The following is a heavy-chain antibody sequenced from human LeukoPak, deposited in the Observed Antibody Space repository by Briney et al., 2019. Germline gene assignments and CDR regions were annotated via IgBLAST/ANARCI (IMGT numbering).Heavy chain of an antibody. D-gene: IGHD5-18*01. CDR2: INHSGST. CDR3: AGRDTAMVDY. J-gene: IGHJ4*02. V-gene: IGHV4-34*01. CDR1: GGSLSGYY. Sequence: PSETLSLTCAVYGGSLSGYYWSWIRQPPGKGLEWIGEINHSGSTNYNPSLKSRVTISVDTSKNQFSLKLSSVTAADTAVYYCAGRDTAMVDYWGQGTLVTVSS.